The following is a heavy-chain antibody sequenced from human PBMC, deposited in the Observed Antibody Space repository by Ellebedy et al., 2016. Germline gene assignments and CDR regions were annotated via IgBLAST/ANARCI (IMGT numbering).Heavy chain of an antibody. D-gene: IGHD1-1*01. CDR2: IYYSGNT. CDR3: ATYTMGRLDY. CDR1: GYSIGSSNW. Sequence: SETLSLTCTVSGYSIGSSNWWGWIRQPPGKGPEWIGYIYYSGNTYYNPSLKSRVTMSVDTSKNQFSLKLSSVTAADTAVYYCATYTMGRLDYWGQGTLVTVS. V-gene: IGHV4-28*01. J-gene: IGHJ4*02.